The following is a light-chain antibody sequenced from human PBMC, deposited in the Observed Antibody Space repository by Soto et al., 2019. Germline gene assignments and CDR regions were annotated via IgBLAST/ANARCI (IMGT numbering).Light chain of an antibody. V-gene: IGLV2-11*01. J-gene: IGLJ1*01. Sequence: QSALTQPRSVSGSPGQSVTISCTGTSSDVGGYNYVSWYLQHPGKAPKLMIYDVSKRPSGVPDRFSGSKSGNTASLTISGLQTEDEADYDCCSYAGTYSYYVFGAGTKVTVL. CDR3: CSYAGTYSYYV. CDR2: DVS. CDR1: SSDVGGYNY.